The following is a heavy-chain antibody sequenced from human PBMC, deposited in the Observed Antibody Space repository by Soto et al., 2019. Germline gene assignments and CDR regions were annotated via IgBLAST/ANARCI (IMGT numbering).Heavy chain of an antibody. CDR2: INPNSGGT. D-gene: IGHD3-3*01. CDR1: GYTFTGYY. V-gene: IGHV1-2*02. Sequence: ASVKVSCKASGYTFTGYYMHWVRQAPGQGLEWMGWINPNSGGTNYAQKFQGRVTMTRDTSISTADMELSRLRSDDTAVYYCARGNPYYDFWSGYYYGMDVWGQGTTVTVSS. CDR3: ARGNPYYDFWSGYYYGMDV. J-gene: IGHJ6*02.